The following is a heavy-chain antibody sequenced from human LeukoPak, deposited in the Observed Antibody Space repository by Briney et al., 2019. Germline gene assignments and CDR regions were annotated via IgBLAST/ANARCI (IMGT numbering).Heavy chain of an antibody. Sequence: GGSLRLSCAASGFTFSSYSMNWVRQAPGKGLEWVSSISSSSSYIYYADSVKGRFTISRDNAKNSLYLQMNSLRAEDTAVYYCARDENPMCSRGLGFDYWGQGTLVTVSS. J-gene: IGHJ4*02. CDR2: ISSSSSYI. CDR1: GFTFSSYS. D-gene: IGHD6-13*01. V-gene: IGHV3-21*01. CDR3: ARDENPMCSRGLGFDY.